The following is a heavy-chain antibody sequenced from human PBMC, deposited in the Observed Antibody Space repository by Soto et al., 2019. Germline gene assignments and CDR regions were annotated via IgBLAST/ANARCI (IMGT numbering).Heavy chain of an antibody. D-gene: IGHD2-15*01. CDR1: GFTFSSYD. V-gene: IGHV3-13*04. CDR3: ARTNRILDAFDI. Sequence: PGGSLRLSCAASGFTFSSYDMHWVRQATGKGLEWVSRIGTVGDAYYPGSVKGRFIISRDNAKNSLYLQMNSLRAEDTAVYYCARTNRILDAFDIWGQGTMVTVSS. CDR2: IGTVGDA. J-gene: IGHJ3*02.